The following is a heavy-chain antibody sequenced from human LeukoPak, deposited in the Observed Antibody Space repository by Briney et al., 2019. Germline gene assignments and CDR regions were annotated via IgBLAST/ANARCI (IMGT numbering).Heavy chain of an antibody. D-gene: IGHD3-22*01. CDR1: GGSISSYY. CDR2: IYYSGST. V-gene: IGHV4-59*01. J-gene: IGHJ4*01. CDR3: ARDGRNYYDSSGYDY. Sequence: SETLSLTCTVSGGSISSYYWGWIRQPPGKGLEWIGYIYYSGSTNYNPSLKSRVTISVDTSKNQFSLKLSSVTAADTAVYYCARDGRNYYDSSGYDYWGHGTLVTVSS.